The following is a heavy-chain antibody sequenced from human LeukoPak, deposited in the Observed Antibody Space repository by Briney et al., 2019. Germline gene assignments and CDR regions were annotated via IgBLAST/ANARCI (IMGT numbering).Heavy chain of an antibody. CDR2: ISSSSSYI. V-gene: IGHV3-21*01. J-gene: IGHJ3*02. CDR3: ARGSRPGAFDI. D-gene: IGHD6-13*01. Sequence: PGGSLRLSCAASGFTFSSYSMNWVRQAPGKGLEWVSSISSSSSYIYYADSVKGRFTISRDNAKNSLYLQMNSLRAEGTAVYYCARGSRPGAFDIWGQGTMVTVSS. CDR1: GFTFSSYS.